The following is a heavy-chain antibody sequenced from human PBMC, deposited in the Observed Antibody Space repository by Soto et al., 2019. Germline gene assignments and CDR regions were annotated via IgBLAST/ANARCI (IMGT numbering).Heavy chain of an antibody. CDR1: RGSVITDSLY. CDR3: ATEFHP. V-gene: IGHV4-61*01. CDR2: IYKNGNT. J-gene: IGHJ5*02. Sequence: QVQLQESGPGLVKPSETLSLTCTVPRGSVITDSLYWTWIRQTPGKGLEWIGQIYKNGNTNYNPTLKSRVTISIDTTKNKFSLRLNSMTAADTAVYYCATEFHPWGQGILVTVTS.